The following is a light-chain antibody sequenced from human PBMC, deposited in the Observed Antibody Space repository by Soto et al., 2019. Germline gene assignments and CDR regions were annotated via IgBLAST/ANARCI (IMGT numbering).Light chain of an antibody. CDR1: SSDVGGYTY. J-gene: IGLJ1*01. CDR3: SSYTSSSPYV. Sequence: QSALTQPASVSGSPGQSITISCTGTSSDVGGYTYVSWYQQRPGKAPKLIIFEVVNRPSGVSNRFSGSKSGNTASLTISGLQAEDGADYYCSSYTSSSPYVFGTGTKVTVL. CDR2: EVV. V-gene: IGLV2-14*01.